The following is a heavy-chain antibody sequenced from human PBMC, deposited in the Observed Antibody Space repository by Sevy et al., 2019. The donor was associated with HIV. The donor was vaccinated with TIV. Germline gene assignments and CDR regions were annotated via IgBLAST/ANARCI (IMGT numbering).Heavy chain of an antibody. Sequence: GGSLRLSCAASGFTFDDYAMHWVRQVPGKGLEWVSGISRNSNSIGYADSVKGRVTISRDNAKKSLYLQMNSLRTEDSAWYYCAKATDPDYDFWSGIDHYYYAMDVWGQGTTVTVSS. D-gene: IGHD3-3*01. CDR3: AKATDPDYDFWSGIDHYYYAMDV. CDR2: ISRNSNSI. V-gene: IGHV3-9*01. J-gene: IGHJ6*02. CDR1: GFTFDDYA.